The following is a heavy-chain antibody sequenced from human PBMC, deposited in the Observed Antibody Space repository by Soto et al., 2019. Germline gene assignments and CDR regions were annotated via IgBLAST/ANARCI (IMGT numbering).Heavy chain of an antibody. V-gene: IGHV3-48*02. J-gene: IGHJ4*02. CDR1: GFTFSSYS. CDR3: AREVRDSAVADFDY. Sequence: EVQLVESGGGLVQPGGSLRLSCAASGFTFSSYSMNWVRQAPGKGLEWLSYISSSISTMHYADSVKGRFTIPRDNAKNSLYRQINSLRDEDTAVYYCAREVRDSAVADFDYWGQGTLVTVSS. CDR2: ISSSISTM. D-gene: IGHD5-18*01.